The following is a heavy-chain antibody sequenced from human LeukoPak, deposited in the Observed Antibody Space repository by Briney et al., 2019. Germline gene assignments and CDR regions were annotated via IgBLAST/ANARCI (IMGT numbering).Heavy chain of an antibody. V-gene: IGHV3-21*01. Sequence: GGSLRLSCAASGFNFKSYAMNWVRQAPGKGLEWVASITSSSSYISYADSVMGRFTISRDNSKNTLYLQMNSLRAEDTAVYYCARDQDYDSSGYLVGGFDYWGQGTLVTVSS. J-gene: IGHJ4*02. CDR3: ARDQDYDSSGYLVGGFDY. CDR2: ITSSSSYI. D-gene: IGHD3-22*01. CDR1: GFNFKSYA.